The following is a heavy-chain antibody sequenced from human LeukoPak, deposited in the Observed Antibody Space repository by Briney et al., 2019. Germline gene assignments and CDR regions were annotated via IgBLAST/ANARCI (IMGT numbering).Heavy chain of an antibody. CDR2: ISDSGANT. Sequence: GGSLRLSCAASGFTFSTYAMSWVRQAPGKGLEWVSTISDSGANTYYADSVRGRFTISRDNFKNTLYLHMNSLRAEDTALYYCAKERAGYTNPYFFDYWGQGTLVTVSS. V-gene: IGHV3-23*01. D-gene: IGHD3-16*02. CDR3: AKERAGYTNPYFFDY. CDR1: GFTFSTYA. J-gene: IGHJ4*02.